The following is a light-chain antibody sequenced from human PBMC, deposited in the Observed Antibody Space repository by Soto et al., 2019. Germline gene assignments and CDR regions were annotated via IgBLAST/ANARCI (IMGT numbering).Light chain of an antibody. J-gene: IGLJ2*01. CDR2: FND. V-gene: IGLV1-47*02. CDR1: SSNIGSNF. CDR3: AAWDYNLVSPL. Sequence: QSVLTQPPSASATPGQRVTISCAVNSSNIGSNFVYWYHQLPGTAPQLLIYFNDQRPSAVPDRFSGSKSGTSASLSITGLRSDYEADYYCAAWDYNLVSPLFGGGTKLTVL.